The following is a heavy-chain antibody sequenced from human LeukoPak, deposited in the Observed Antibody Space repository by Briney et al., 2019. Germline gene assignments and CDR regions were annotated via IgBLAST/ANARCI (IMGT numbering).Heavy chain of an antibody. J-gene: IGHJ3*02. CDR3: AKDGYCSGGGCYLVDAFDI. D-gene: IGHD2-15*01. V-gene: IGHV3-23*01. CDR1: GFTFSSYA. CDR2: ISGSGGST. Sequence: HAGGSLRLSCAASGFTFSSYAMSWVRQAPGKGLEWVSAISGSGGSTYYADSVKGRFTISRDNSKNTLYLQMNSLRAEDTAVYYCAKDGYCSGGGCYLVDAFDIWGQGTMVTVSS.